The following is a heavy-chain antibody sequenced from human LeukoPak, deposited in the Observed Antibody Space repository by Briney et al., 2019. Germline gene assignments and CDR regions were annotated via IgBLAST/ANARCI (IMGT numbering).Heavy chain of an antibody. CDR1: RFTFSNYG. Sequence: PGGSLRLSCAASRFTFSNYGMHWVRQAPGKGLEWVAFIPYDGRNKYYPDSVKGRFTVSSDDSKNTLYLQMNSLSVEDTAVYYCARDRFPWYFDLWGRGTLVTVSS. V-gene: IGHV3-30*02. CDR3: ARDRFPWYFDL. D-gene: IGHD3-16*01. J-gene: IGHJ2*01. CDR2: IPYDGRNK.